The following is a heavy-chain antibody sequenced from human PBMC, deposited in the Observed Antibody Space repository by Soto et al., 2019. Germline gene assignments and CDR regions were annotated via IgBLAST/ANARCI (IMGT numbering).Heavy chain of an antibody. CDR2: IIPIFGTA. Sequence: QVQLVQSGAEVKKPGSSVKVSCKASGGTFSSYAISWVRQAPGQGLEWMGGIIPIFGTANYAQKFQGRVTITTDEYTSTADMELSSLRTEDTTVDYCSRVKRTETAMVLYYYYGMDVWGQGTTVTVSS. CDR3: SRVKRTETAMVLYYYYGMDV. J-gene: IGHJ6*02. CDR1: GGTFSSYA. D-gene: IGHD5-18*01. V-gene: IGHV1-69*01.